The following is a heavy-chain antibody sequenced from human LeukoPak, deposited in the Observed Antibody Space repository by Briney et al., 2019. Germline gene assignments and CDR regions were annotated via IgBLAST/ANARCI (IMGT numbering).Heavy chain of an antibody. CDR1: GFTVSSSY. CDR3: ARENSGSLDY. Sequence: QPGRSLRLSCAASGFTVSSSYMSWVRQAPGKGLEWVSVTYSGGNTYYADSVKGRFTISRDNSKNTLYLQMNSLRVEDTAAYYCARENSGSLDYWGQGTLVTVSS. D-gene: IGHD1-26*01. J-gene: IGHJ4*02. CDR2: TYSGGNT. V-gene: IGHV3-66*02.